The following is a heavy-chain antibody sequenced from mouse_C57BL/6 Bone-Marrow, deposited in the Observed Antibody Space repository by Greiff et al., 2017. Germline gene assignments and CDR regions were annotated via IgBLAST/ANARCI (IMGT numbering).Heavy chain of an antibody. CDR2: IYPGDGDT. CDR3: ARGGGGLRRWYFDV. Sequence: VQLQQSGPELVKPGASVKISCKASGYAFSSSWMNWVKQRPGKGLEWIGRIYPGDGDTNYNGKFKGKATLTADKSSSTAYMQLSSLTSEDSAVYFCARGGGGLRRWYFDVWGTGTTVTVSS. D-gene: IGHD1-2*01. J-gene: IGHJ1*03. CDR1: GYAFSSSW. V-gene: IGHV1-82*01.